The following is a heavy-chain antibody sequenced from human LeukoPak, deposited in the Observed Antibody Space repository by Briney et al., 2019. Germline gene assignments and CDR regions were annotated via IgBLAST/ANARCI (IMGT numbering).Heavy chain of an antibody. D-gene: IGHD4-17*01. CDR3: ARAGDMTTVTRGDSDY. Sequence: PGGSLRLSCSASDFTFSDYSIHWVRQAPGKGLEWVAVIWYDGSNRYYVDSVKGRFSISRDNSKNTLYLQMNSLRAEDTAVYYCARAGDMTTVTRGDSDYWGQGTLVTVSS. J-gene: IGHJ4*02. CDR2: IWYDGSNR. CDR1: DFTFSDYS. V-gene: IGHV3-33*08.